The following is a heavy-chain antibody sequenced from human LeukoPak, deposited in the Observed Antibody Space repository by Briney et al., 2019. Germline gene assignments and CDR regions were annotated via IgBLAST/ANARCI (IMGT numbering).Heavy chain of an antibody. J-gene: IGHJ5*02. CDR1: GYTFTSYG. CDR2: ISAYNGNT. Sequence: ASVKVSCKASGYTFTSYGISWVRQAPGQGLEWMGWISAYNGNTNYAQKLQGRVTMTTDTSTSTAYVELRSLRSDDTAVYYCARDLRVGVWFDPWGQGTLVTVSS. CDR3: ARDLRVGVWFDP. V-gene: IGHV1-18*04. D-gene: IGHD3-10*01.